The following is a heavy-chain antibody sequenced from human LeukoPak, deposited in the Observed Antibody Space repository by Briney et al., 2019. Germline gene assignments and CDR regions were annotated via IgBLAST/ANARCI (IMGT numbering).Heavy chain of an antibody. CDR2: IYSGFNT. V-gene: IGHV3-53*01. Sequence: GGSLRLSCAASGFTFSSYAMSWVRQAPGKGLEWVSVIYSGFNTYYADSVKGRFTISRDNSKNTLYLQMNSLRAEDTAMYYCAREAVAGPFDYWGQGTLVTVSS. CDR3: AREAVAGPFDY. CDR1: GFTFSSYA. J-gene: IGHJ4*02. D-gene: IGHD6-19*01.